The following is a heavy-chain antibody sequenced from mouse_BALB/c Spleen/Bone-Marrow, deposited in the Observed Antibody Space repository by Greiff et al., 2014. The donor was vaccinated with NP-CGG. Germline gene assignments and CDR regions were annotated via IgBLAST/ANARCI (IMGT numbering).Heavy chain of an antibody. Sequence: LQQSGGSLKLSCAASGFDFSRYWMSWVRQAPGKGLEWIGEINPDSSTINYTPSLKDKFIISRDNAKNTLYLQMSKVRSEDTALYYCARCGYYGWFAYWGQGTLVTVSA. CDR1: GFDFSRYW. V-gene: IGHV4-1*02. D-gene: IGHD2-3*01. J-gene: IGHJ3*01. CDR3: ARCGYYGWFAY. CDR2: INPDSSTI.